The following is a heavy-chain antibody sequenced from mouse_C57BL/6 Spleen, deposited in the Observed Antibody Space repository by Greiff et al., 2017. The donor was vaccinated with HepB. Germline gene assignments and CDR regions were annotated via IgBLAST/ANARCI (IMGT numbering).Heavy chain of an antibody. V-gene: IGHV1-82*01. D-gene: IGHD1-1*01. J-gene: IGHJ2*01. Sequence: QVQLKESGPELVKPGASVKISCKASGYAFSSSWMNWVKQRPGKGLEWIGRIYPGDGDTNYNGKFKGKATLTADKSSSTAYMQLSSLTSEDSAVYFCAVSTTVVATDYWGQGTTLTVSS. CDR3: AVSTTVVATDY. CDR2: IYPGDGDT. CDR1: GYAFSSSW.